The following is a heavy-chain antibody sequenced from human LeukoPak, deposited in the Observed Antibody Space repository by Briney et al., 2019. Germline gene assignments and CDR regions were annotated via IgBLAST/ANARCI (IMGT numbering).Heavy chain of an antibody. Sequence: GGSLRLSCAASGFTFSSYAMTWVRPAPGKGLELISANNGGAYSTSYADSVKGRFTISRDNYKNTLYLQMNSLRAEDTGVYYCAKNSSGFKLGDAFDIWGQGTLVSVSS. D-gene: IGHD3-22*01. J-gene: IGHJ3*02. CDR1: GFTFSSYA. CDR2: NNGGAYST. CDR3: AKNSSGFKLGDAFDI. V-gene: IGHV3-23*01.